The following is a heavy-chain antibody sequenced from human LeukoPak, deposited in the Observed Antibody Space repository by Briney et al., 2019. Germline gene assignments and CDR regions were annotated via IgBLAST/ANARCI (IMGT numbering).Heavy chain of an antibody. CDR2: ISTNGGRT. CDR3: AARDILTGYFTSDDAFDI. J-gene: IGHJ3*02. Sequence: QSGGSLRLSCAASGFTFSNYDMNWVRRAPGKGLEYVSAISTNGGRTYYSNSVKGRFTISRDNSKSTLYLQMNSLRAEDTAVYYCAARDILTGYFTSDDAFDIWGQGTMVTVSS. V-gene: IGHV3-64*01. CDR1: GFTFSNYD. D-gene: IGHD3-9*01.